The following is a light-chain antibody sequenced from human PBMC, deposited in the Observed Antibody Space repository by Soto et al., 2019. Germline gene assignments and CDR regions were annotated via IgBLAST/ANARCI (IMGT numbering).Light chain of an antibody. J-gene: IGKJ2*01. CDR1: ETVNDN. CDR3: QQRADWPPFT. CDR2: DAS. Sequence: EIVLTQSPASLSLSPGERATLSCRASETVNDNLAWYHQKPGQPPRVLLYDASTRATGLPERFTGRGGGTEFTLTIDNLEPEDAGFYYCQQRADWPPFTFGQGTKLE. V-gene: IGKV3-11*01.